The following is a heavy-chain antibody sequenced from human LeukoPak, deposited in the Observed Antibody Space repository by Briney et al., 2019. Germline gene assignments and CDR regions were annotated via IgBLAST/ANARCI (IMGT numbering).Heavy chain of an antibody. CDR1: GFTFHNYA. Sequence: GGSLRLSCAASGFTFHNYAMSWVRQAPGKGLEWVSTITGSGANTYYADSVKGRFTISRDNSKNTVYLQMNTLRAEDTAVYYCAEQPLLNGYWGQGILVTVSS. J-gene: IGHJ4*02. V-gene: IGHV3-23*01. CDR3: AEQPLLNGY. D-gene: IGHD3-16*01. CDR2: ITGSGANT.